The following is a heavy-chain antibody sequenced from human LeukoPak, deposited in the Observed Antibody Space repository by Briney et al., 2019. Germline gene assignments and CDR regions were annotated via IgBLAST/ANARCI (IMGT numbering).Heavy chain of an antibody. CDR3: ARTMVYPSSFDY. CDR1: GGSISSGGYY. J-gene: IGHJ4*02. CDR2: IYHSGST. V-gene: IGHV4-30-2*02. D-gene: IGHD3-10*01. Sequence: PSQTLSLTCTVSGGSISSGGYYWSWIRQPPGKGLEWIGYIYHSGSTYYNPSLKSRVTISVDRSKNQFSLKLSSVTAADAAVYYCARTMVYPSSFDYWGQGTLVTVSS.